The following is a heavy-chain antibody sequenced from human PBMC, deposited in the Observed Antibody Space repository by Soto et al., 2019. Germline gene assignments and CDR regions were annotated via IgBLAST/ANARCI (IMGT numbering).Heavy chain of an antibody. CDR1: GFTFRDYY. V-gene: IGHV3-11*05. CDR3: PSEYYYTRDV. CDR2: IDSSTKYT. J-gene: IGHJ6*02. Sequence: QVQLVESGGGLVRPGGSPRLSCEASGFTFRDYYMTWFRQAPGKGLEWLSYIDSSTKYTNYADSVKGRFTISRDNAKNSLYLQMNSLRADDTAVDYCPSEYYYTRDVWCQGTMVPVSS.